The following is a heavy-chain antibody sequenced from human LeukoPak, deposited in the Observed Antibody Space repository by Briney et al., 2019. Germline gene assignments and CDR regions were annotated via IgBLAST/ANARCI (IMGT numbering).Heavy chain of an antibody. CDR2: INPNSGGT. Sequence: ASVKVSCKASGGTFSSYAISWVRQAPGQGLEWMGRINPNSGGTNYAQKFQGRVTMTRDTSISTAYMELSRLRSDDTAVYYCARANMAYYYDIGDYWGQGTLVTVSS. CDR1: GGTFSSYA. CDR3: ARANMAYYYDIGDY. D-gene: IGHD3-22*01. J-gene: IGHJ4*02. V-gene: IGHV1-2*06.